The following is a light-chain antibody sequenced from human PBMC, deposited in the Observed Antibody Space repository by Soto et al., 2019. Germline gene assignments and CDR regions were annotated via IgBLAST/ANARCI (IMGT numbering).Light chain of an antibody. Sequence: EIVLTQSPGTVSLSPGERATLSCRASQSVSSSYLAWYQQKPGQAPRLLIYGASSRATGIPDRFSGSGSGTDFTLTISTLEPEDFAVYYCQQYRNSPRHTFGQGTRLEIK. CDR3: QQYRNSPRHT. J-gene: IGKJ5*01. V-gene: IGKV3-20*01. CDR1: QSVSSSY. CDR2: GAS.